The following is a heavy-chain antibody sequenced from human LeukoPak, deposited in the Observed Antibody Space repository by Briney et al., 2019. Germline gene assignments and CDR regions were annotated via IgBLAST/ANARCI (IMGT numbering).Heavy chain of an antibody. CDR2: IYNSGST. CDR1: GDSISKSRHF. Sequence: SETLSLTCNVSGDSISKSRHFWAWIRQSPGRGLEWIGYIYNSGSTYYNPSLKSRVTISVDTSKNQFSLKLSSVTAADTAVYYCARGRSSMVRGYYYYYMDVWGKGTTVTISS. J-gene: IGHJ6*03. V-gene: IGHV4-39*07. D-gene: IGHD3-10*01. CDR3: ARGRSSMVRGYYYYYMDV.